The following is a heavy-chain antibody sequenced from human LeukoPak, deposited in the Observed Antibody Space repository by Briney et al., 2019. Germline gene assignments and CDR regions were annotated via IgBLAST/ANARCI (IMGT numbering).Heavy chain of an antibody. CDR3: ARVLRIVVVPAAPRSLWFDP. CDR2: IYYSGST. D-gene: IGHD2-2*01. CDR1: GGSISSSSSDYY. Sequence: SETLSLTCTVSGGSISSSSSDYYWSWIRQPPGKGLEWIGYIYYSGSTNYNPSLKSRVTISVDTSKNQFSLKLSSVTAADTAVYYCARVLRIVVVPAAPRSLWFDPWGQGTLVTVSS. J-gene: IGHJ5*02. V-gene: IGHV4-61*01.